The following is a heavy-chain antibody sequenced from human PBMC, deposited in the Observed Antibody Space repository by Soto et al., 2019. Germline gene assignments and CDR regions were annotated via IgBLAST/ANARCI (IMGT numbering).Heavy chain of an antibody. J-gene: IGHJ3*02. CDR3: AKQVTGWYNDAFDI. V-gene: IGHV3-23*01. Sequence: EVQLLESGGGLVHPGGSLSLSCAASGFTFSNYAMSWVRQPPGKGLEWVSAIDGSGDNTHYADSVKGRFTFSRDNSKNTLYLQMNSLRAEDTAVYYCAKQVTGWYNDAFDIWGQGKIVTVSS. D-gene: IGHD6-19*01. CDR2: IDGSGDNT. CDR1: GFTFSNYA.